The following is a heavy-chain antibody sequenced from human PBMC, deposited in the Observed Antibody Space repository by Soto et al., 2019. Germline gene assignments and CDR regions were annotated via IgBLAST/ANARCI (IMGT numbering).Heavy chain of an antibody. CDR1: GGTFSSYT. V-gene: IGHV1-69*02. CDR2: IIPILGIA. D-gene: IGHD3-10*01. CDR3: ARARGTRGLLWFGELLSPSTYYYYGMDV. J-gene: IGHJ6*02. Sequence: GASVKVSCKASGGTFSSYTISWVRQAPGQGLEWMGRIIPILGIANYAQKFQGRVTITADKSTSTAYMELSSLRSEDTAVYYCARARGTRGLLWFGELLSPSTYYYYGMDVWGQGNTVTFSS.